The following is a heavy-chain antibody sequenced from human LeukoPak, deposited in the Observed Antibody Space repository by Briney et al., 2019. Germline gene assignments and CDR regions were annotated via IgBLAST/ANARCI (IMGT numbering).Heavy chain of an antibody. Sequence: SETLSLTCTVSGGSISSYYWSWIRQPPGKGLEWIGYIHYSGSTNYNPSLKSRVTISVDTSKNQFSLKLSSVTAADTAVYYCARVEVDWFDPWGQGTLVTVSS. V-gene: IGHV4-59*01. CDR3: ARVEVDWFDP. D-gene: IGHD2-15*01. J-gene: IGHJ5*02. CDR2: IHYSGST. CDR1: GGSISSYY.